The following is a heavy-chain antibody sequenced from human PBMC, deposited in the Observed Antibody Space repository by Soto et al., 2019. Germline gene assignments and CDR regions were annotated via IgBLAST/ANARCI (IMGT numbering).Heavy chain of an antibody. CDR3: ASDDYSRRSGY. J-gene: IGHJ4*02. D-gene: IGHD4-4*01. Sequence: QVQLMQSGAEVQKPGSSVKVSCKSSGGTFSSYAISWVRQAPGQGLEWMGGVIPIFGTANYAQKFQGRVTITADESTSTAYMELSSLRSEDTAVYYCASDDYSRRSGYWGQGTLVTVSS. CDR2: VIPIFGTA. CDR1: GGTFSSYA. V-gene: IGHV1-69*01.